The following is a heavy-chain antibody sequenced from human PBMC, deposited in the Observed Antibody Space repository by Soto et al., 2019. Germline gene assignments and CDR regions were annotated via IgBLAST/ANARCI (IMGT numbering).Heavy chain of an antibody. J-gene: IGHJ6*02. Sequence: GSLRLSCAASGFTVSSNYMSWVRQAPGKGLEWVSVIYSGGSTYYADSVKGRFTISRDNSKNTLYLQMNSLRAEDTAVYYCARRGRSYYVRYYYYYGMDVWGQGTTVTVSS. D-gene: IGHD1-26*01. CDR1: GFTVSSNY. CDR2: IYSGGST. CDR3: ARRGRSYYVRYYYYYGMDV. V-gene: IGHV3-53*01.